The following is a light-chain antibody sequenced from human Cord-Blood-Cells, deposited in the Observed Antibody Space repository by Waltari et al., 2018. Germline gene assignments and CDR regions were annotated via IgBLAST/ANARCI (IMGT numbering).Light chain of an antibody. J-gene: IGLJ2*01. V-gene: IGLV2-23*03. CDR1: SSDFGSYNL. Sequence: QSALTQPASVSGSPGQSITIPCPGTSSDFGSYNLVSWYQQHPGKAPKLMIYEGSKRPSGVSNRFSGSKSGNTASLTISGLQAEDEADYYCCSYAGSSTFVFGGGTKLTVL. CDR3: CSYAGSSTFV. CDR2: EGS.